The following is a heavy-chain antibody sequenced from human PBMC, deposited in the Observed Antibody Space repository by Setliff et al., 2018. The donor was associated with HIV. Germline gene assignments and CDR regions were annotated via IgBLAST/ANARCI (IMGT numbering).Heavy chain of an antibody. CDR1: GGSIYSGAYY. CDR3: ARIAWYSESTYGHDLYYFDF. J-gene: IGHJ4*02. V-gene: IGHV4-31*03. D-gene: IGHD5-18*01. CDR2: IYYSGDT. Sequence: LSLTCTVSGGSIYSGAYYWAWIRQHPGKGLEWIGHIYYSGDTHYNPSLKSRLTISIDTSVNQFSLKLSSLTAADTAVYFCARIAWYSESTYGHDLYYFDFWGQGSLVTVPQ.